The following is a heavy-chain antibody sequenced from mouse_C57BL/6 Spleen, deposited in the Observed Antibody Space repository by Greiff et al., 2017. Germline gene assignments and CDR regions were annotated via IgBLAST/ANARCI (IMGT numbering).Heavy chain of an antibody. J-gene: IGHJ1*03. D-gene: IGHD2-3*01. V-gene: IGHV1-80*01. Sequence: VQLQESGAELVKPGASVKISCKASGYAFSSYWMNWVKQRPGKGLEWIGQIYPGDGDTNYNGKLKGKATLTADKSSSTAYMQLSSLTSEDSAVYFCARRGDGYYLWYFDVWGTGTTVTVSS. CDR2: IYPGDGDT. CDR1: GYAFSSYW. CDR3: ARRGDGYYLWYFDV.